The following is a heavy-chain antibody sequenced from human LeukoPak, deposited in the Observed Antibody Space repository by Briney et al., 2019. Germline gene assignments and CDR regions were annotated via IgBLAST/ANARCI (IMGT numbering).Heavy chain of an antibody. V-gene: IGHV3-30*18. J-gene: IGHJ4*02. Sequence: GGSLRLSCAASGFTFSSYGMHWVRQAPGKGLEWVAVISYDGSNKYYADSVKGRFTISRDNSKNTLYLQMNSLRAEDTAVYYCAKVGGSGSYQNTPFDFWGQGTLATVSS. D-gene: IGHD3-10*01. CDR1: GFTFSSYG. CDR3: AKVGGSGSYQNTPFDF. CDR2: ISYDGSNK.